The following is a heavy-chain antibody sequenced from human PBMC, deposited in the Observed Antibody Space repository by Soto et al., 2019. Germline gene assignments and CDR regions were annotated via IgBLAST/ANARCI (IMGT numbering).Heavy chain of an antibody. V-gene: IGHV1-24*01. J-gene: IGHJ6*02. CDR1: GYTLTELS. CDR2: FDPEDGET. CDR3: ATGNAMATITKDYYYYGMDV. Sequence: ASVKVYCKVSGYTLTELSMRWLLQSAGKGLEWMGGFDPEDGETISAQKFQGRVTMTEDTSTDTAYMELSSLRSEDTAVYYCATGNAMATITKDYYYYGMDVWGQGTTVIVSS. D-gene: IGHD5-12*01.